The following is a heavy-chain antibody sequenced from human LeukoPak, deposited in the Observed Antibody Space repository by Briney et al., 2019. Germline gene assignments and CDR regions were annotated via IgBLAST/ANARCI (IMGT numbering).Heavy chain of an antibody. CDR1: GYSFTSYW. CDR3: ARQYCSSTSCYGHLDY. Sequence: GESLKISCKGSGYSFTSYWIGWVRQMPGKGLEWMGIIYPGDSDTRYSPSFQVQVTISADKSISTAYLQWSSLKASDTAMYYCARQYCSSTSCYGHLDYWREGPVVTVS. J-gene: IGHJ4*02. D-gene: IGHD2-2*01. CDR2: IYPGDSDT. V-gene: IGHV5-51*01.